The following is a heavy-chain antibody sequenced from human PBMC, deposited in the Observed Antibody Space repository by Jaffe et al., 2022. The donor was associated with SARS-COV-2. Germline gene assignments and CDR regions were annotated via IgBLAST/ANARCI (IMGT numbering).Heavy chain of an antibody. V-gene: IGHV4-39*01. CDR1: GGSISSRSYY. Sequence: QLQLQESGPGLVKPSETLSLICTVSGGSISSRSYYWGWIRQSPGKGLEWIGSVYYNGSTYSNPSLKSRITISVDASKNQVSLKLNSVTAADTAVYYCARHAPAMKAETTNFDSWGQGTLVTVSS. J-gene: IGHJ4*02. D-gene: IGHD4-17*01. CDR3: ARHAPAMKAETTNFDS. CDR2: VYYNGST.